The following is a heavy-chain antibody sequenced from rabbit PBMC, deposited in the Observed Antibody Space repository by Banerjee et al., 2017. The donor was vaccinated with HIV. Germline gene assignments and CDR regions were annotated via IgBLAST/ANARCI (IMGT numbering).Heavy chain of an antibody. V-gene: IGHV1S45*01. CDR1: GFSFSSDG. CDR3: AREDGGPGNVDL. Sequence: QEQLVESGGGLVKPGASLTLTCSASGFSFSSDGISWVRQAPGKGLEWIAYIYTSSTDTLYATWAKGRVTISKTSSTTVTLQMTSLTAADTATYFCAREDGGPGNVDLWGPGTLVTVS. D-gene: IGHD2-1*01. CDR2: IYTSSTDT. J-gene: IGHJ6*01.